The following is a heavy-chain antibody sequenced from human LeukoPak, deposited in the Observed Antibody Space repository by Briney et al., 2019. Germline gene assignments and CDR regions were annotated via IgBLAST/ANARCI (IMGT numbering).Heavy chain of an antibody. Sequence: SVKVSCKASGVTFSSYGITWVRQAPGQGLEWMGGIIPIFGKTNYAQRFQGRVTITADESTSTAYLEVNSLTSADTAMYYCARDYDSSGPQKNFFDFWGQGTLVTVSS. CDR2: IIPIFGKT. CDR1: GVTFSSYG. J-gene: IGHJ4*02. V-gene: IGHV1-69*13. D-gene: IGHD3-22*01. CDR3: ARDYDSSGPQKNFFDF.